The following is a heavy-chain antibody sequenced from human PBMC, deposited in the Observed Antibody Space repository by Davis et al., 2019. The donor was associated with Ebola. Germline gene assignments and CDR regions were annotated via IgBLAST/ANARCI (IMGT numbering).Heavy chain of an antibody. CDR2: ISSSGTT. V-gene: IGHV3-48*02. CDR3: ARDPGYCSSGSCSFDY. CDR1: RFIFSSYS. D-gene: IGHD2-15*01. Sequence: GESLKISCAASRFIFSSYSMNWVRQAPGKGLEWVSYISSSGTTYYAASVRGRFTISRDNAKNSLYLQMSSLRDEDTAVYYCARDPGYCSSGSCSFDYWGQGTLVTVSA. J-gene: IGHJ4*02.